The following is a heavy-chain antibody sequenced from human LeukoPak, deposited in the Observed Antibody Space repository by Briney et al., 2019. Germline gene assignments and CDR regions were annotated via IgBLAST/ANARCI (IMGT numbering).Heavy chain of an antibody. Sequence: GGSLRLSCAASGFTFDDYAMHWVRQAPGKGLEWVSLISGDGGSTYYADPVKGRFTISRDNSKNSLYLQMNSLRTEDTALYYCAKDIVVVVGPLYYYYGMDVWGQGTTVTVSS. CDR3: AKDIVVVVGPLYYYYGMDV. D-gene: IGHD2-15*01. J-gene: IGHJ6*02. CDR2: ISGDGGST. CDR1: GFTFDDYA. V-gene: IGHV3-43*02.